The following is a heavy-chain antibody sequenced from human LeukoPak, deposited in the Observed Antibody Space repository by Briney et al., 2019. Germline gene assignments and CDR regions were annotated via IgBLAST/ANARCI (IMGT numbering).Heavy chain of an antibody. Sequence: PGGSLRLSCAASGFALRSYTVTWVRQAPGKGLEWVSSISGTSAYIYYAESVKGRFSISRDNVDNVVHLQMSSLRNEDTAFYYCARVAVAGPTGWFDSWGQGTLVTVSS. CDR3: ARVAVAGPTGWFDS. CDR1: GFALRSYT. D-gene: IGHD6-19*01. CDR2: ISGTSAYI. J-gene: IGHJ5*01. V-gene: IGHV3-21*01.